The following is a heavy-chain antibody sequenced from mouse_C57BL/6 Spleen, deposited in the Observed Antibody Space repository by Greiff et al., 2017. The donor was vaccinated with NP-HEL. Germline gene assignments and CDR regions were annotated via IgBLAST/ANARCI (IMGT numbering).Heavy chain of an antibody. CDR1: GYTFTSYW. D-gene: IGHD1-1*02. V-gene: IGHV1-69*01. CDR2: LDPSDSYT. CDR3: AKEGGGAMDD. Sequence: QVQLQQPGAELVMPGASVKLSCKASGYTFTSYWMHWVKQRPGQGLEWIGELDPSDSYTNYNQKFKGKSTLTVDKSSSTAYMQLSSLTSEDSAVYYCAKEGGGAMDDWGQGTSVTVSS. J-gene: IGHJ4*01.